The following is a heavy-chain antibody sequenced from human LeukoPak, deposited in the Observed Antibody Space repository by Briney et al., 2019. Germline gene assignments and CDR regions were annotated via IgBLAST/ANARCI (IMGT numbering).Heavy chain of an antibody. D-gene: IGHD3-9*01. CDR2: ISHTEGT. CDR1: GVSIDDYY. Sequence: SETLSLTCGVFGVSIDDYYWSWIRQSPGKGLEWIGEISHTEGTRYNPSLESRVTMSVGTSENQLSLKLIFVTAADTAVYYCARIRCGHSGSVCYNHWGLGTLVTVSS. V-gene: IGHV4-34*01. J-gene: IGHJ1*01. CDR3: ARIRCGHSGSVCYNH.